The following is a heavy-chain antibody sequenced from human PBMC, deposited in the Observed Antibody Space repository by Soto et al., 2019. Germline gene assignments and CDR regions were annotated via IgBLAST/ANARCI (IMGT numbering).Heavy chain of an antibody. CDR1: GGTFSSYA. Sequence: QVQLVQSGAEVKKPGSSVKVSCKASGGTFSSYAITWVRQAPGQGLEWMGGIIPIFGTANYAQKFQGRVTITADDSTSTAYMELSSLRSEDTAVYYCATEGVGSGSYYYGMDVWGQGTTVTVSS. CDR3: ATEGVGSGSYYYGMDV. V-gene: IGHV1-69*12. D-gene: IGHD3-22*01. CDR2: IIPIFGTA. J-gene: IGHJ6*02.